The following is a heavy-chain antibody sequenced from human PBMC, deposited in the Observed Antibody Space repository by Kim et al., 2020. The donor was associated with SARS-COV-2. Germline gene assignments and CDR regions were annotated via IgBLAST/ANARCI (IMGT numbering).Heavy chain of an antibody. CDR1: GGSISSSSYY. J-gene: IGHJ4*02. CDR3: ARDNIAVAGLDY. D-gene: IGHD6-19*01. V-gene: IGHV4-39*07. CDR2: IYYSGST. Sequence: SETLSLTCTVSGGSISSSSYYWGWIRQPPGKGLEWIGSIYYSGSTYYNPSLKSRVTISVDTSKNQFSLKLSSVTAADTAVYYCARDNIAVAGLDYWGQGTLVTVSS.